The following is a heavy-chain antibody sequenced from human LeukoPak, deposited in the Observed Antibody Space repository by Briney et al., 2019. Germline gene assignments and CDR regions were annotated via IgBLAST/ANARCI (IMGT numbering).Heavy chain of an antibody. V-gene: IGHV3-7*01. J-gene: IGHJ4*02. CDR1: GFTFSSYW. Sequence: PGGSLRLSCAASGFTFSSYWMSWVRQAPGKGLEWMAKIKQDGSEKYYMDSVKGRFTISRDNAKSSLYLQMNSLRAEDTAVYYCARTSNEYSTSYYFDYWGQGTLVTVSS. CDR2: IKQDGSEK. CDR3: ARTSNEYSTSYYFDY. D-gene: IGHD6-6*01.